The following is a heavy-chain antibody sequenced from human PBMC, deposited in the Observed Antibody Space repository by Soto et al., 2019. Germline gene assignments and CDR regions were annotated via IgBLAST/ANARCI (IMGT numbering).Heavy chain of an antibody. CDR1: GFTFSSYG. CDR3: AKDSPVGVPLMRDLHD. CDR2: ISGSGGST. Sequence: EVQLLESGGGLVQPGGSLRLSCAASGFTFSSYGMSWVRQAPGKGLEWVSVISGSGGSTYYADSVKGRFTSSRDNSKNTVYLQMNSLRAEDTAVYYCAKDSPVGVPLMRDLHDWGQGTLVTVSS. D-gene: IGHD2-8*01. J-gene: IGHJ1*01. V-gene: IGHV3-23*01.